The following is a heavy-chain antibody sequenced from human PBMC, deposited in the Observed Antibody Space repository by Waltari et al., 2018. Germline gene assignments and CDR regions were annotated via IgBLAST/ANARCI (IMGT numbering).Heavy chain of an antibody. V-gene: IGHV3-7*01. CDR3: ATWYSSSSSSYWYFDL. CDR1: GFTFSSYW. J-gene: IGHJ2*01. Sequence: EVQLVESGGGLVQPGESLRLSCAASGFTFSSYWMTWVRQAPGKGLEWVANLNQDGSAKYYVDSVKGRFTVSRDNAQSSLFLQMNSLGAVDTAVYYCATWYSSSSSSYWYFDLWGRGTLVAVSS. D-gene: IGHD6-6*01. CDR2: LNQDGSAK.